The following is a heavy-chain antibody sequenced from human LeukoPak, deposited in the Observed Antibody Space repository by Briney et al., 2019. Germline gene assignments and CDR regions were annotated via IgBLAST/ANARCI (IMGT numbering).Heavy chain of an antibody. Sequence: GGSLRLSCAASGFTFSSYWMSWVRQAPGKGLEWVANIKQDGSEKYYVDSVKGRFTISRDNSKNTLYLQMNSLRAEDTAVYFCAKDSSSSWFGGDSKWGQGTLVTVSS. D-gene: IGHD6-13*01. V-gene: IGHV3-7*01. CDR3: AKDSSSSWFGGDSK. J-gene: IGHJ4*02. CDR1: GFTFSSYW. CDR2: IKQDGSEK.